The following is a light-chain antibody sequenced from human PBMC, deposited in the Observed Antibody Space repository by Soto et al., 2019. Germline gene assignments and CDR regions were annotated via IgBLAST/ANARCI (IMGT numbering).Light chain of an antibody. CDR2: DVS. Sequence: DIQMTQSPSTLSASVGDRVTITCRASQSISIWLAWYPQKPGKAPKLLIYDVSKLPRGVPSRFSGGGSGTEFILTISSLQPEDVATYFCQQYNSYSPGTFGQGTKVDIK. CDR1: QSISIW. V-gene: IGKV1-5*01. J-gene: IGKJ1*01. CDR3: QQYNSYSPGT.